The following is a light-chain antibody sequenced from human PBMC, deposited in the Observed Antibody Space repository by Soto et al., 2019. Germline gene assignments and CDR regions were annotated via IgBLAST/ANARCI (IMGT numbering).Light chain of an antibody. CDR1: QDINKY. V-gene: IGKV1-5*03. CDR2: KVS. J-gene: IGKJ1*01. Sequence: DIQMTQTPSTLSASVGDRVTITCRASQDINKYLAWYQQKPGEAPKLLIYKVSILESGVPSRFSGSGSGTEFTLNISSLQPDDFAAYYCQQYNNYSWTFGQGTKVEVK. CDR3: QQYNNYSWT.